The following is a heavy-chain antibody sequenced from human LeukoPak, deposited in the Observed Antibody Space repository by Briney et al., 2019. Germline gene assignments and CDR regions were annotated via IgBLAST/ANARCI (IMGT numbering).Heavy chain of an antibody. V-gene: IGHV4-31*03. D-gene: IGHD5-12*01. Sequence: SETLSLTCTVSGGSISSGGYYWNWIRQFPGKGLEWIGYIYYSGSTYYNPSLKSRVTISVDTSKNQFSLKLSSVTAADTAVYYCARGEEYSGDDVSWFDPWGQGTLVTVSS. CDR2: IYYSGST. J-gene: IGHJ5*02. CDR1: GGSISSGGYY. CDR3: ARGEEYSGDDVSWFDP.